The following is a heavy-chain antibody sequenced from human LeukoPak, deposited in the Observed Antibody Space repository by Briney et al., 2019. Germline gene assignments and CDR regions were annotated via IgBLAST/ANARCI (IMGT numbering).Heavy chain of an antibody. J-gene: IGHJ4*02. Sequence: SETLSLTCAVYGGSFSGYYWSWIRQPPGKGLEWMGEINHSGSTNYNPSLKSRVTISLDTSKNQFSLKLSSVTAADTAVYYCARGGRGYCSGGSCYIGNWGQGTLVTVSS. CDR2: INHSGST. D-gene: IGHD2-15*01. V-gene: IGHV4-34*01. CDR1: GGSFSGYY. CDR3: ARGGRGYCSGGSCYIGN.